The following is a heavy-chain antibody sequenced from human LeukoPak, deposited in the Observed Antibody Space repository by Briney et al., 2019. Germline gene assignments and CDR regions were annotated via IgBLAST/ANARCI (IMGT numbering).Heavy chain of an antibody. CDR2: IDWDDDK. D-gene: IGHD6-13*01. Sequence: SGPTLVNPTQTLTLTCTSSGFSLSTRGMRVSWIRQPPGKALEWLARIDWDDDKFYSTSLKTRLTISKDTSKNQVVLTMTNMDPVDTATYYCARIAAGYYFDYWGQGTLVTVSS. CDR3: ARIAAGYYFDY. J-gene: IGHJ4*02. V-gene: IGHV2-70*04. CDR1: GFSLSTRGMR.